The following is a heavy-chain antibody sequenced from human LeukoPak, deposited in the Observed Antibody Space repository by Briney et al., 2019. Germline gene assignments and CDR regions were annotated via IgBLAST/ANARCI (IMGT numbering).Heavy chain of an antibody. V-gene: IGHV3-30*02. J-gene: IGHJ3*02. D-gene: IGHD6-6*01. CDR1: GFTFSDYG. CDR2: IRSDGSIK. Sequence: GGSLRLSCSASGFTFSDYGMHWVRQAPGKGLEWVAFIRSDGSIKYYADSVKGRLTIPRDNSKNTMYLQMNSLRAEDTAVFYCVKDRPSQGQSAFDIWGQGTMVTVSS. CDR3: VKDRPSQGQSAFDI.